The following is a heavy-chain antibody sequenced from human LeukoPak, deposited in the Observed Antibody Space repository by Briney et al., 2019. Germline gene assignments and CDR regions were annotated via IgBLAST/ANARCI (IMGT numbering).Heavy chain of an antibody. CDR1: GYTFTDYY. CDR3: AREDLYTYPLDF. J-gene: IGHJ1*01. CDR2: INPNIGDT. V-gene: IGHV1-2*02. D-gene: IGHD5-24*01. Sequence: ASVKVSCRASGYTFTDYYLHWVRQAPGQGLEWMGWINPNIGDTNLAQKFQGRVTMTRDTSINTAYMELNRLTTDDTAVYYCAREDLYTYPLDFWGQGTLVTVSS.